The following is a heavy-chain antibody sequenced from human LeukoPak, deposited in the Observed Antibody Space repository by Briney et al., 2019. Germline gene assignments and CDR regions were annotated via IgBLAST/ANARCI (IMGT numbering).Heavy chain of an antibody. CDR3: ARDQTHSVLRYFDGPERGYYYGMDV. CDR1: GFSVSSNY. Sequence: GGSLRLSCAASGFSVSSNYMSWVRQAPGKGLEWVSVIYSGGSTYYADSVKGRFTISRDNSKNTLYLQMNSLRAEDTAVYYCARDQTHSVLRYFDGPERGYYYGMDVWGQGTTVTVSS. J-gene: IGHJ6*02. V-gene: IGHV3-66*01. CDR2: IYSGGST. D-gene: IGHD3-9*01.